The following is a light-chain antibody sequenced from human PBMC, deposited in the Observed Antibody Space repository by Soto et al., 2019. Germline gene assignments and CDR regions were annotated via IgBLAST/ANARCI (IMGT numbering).Light chain of an antibody. Sequence: EIVLTQSPATLSLSPGERATLSCRASQGVTNYLAWYQQKVGQAPRLLLYDASNRATGIPARFSGSGSGTDFTLTVSSLEPEDFAVYYCQQRSDWPLTFGGGTKVEIK. CDR1: QGVTNY. V-gene: IGKV3-11*01. J-gene: IGKJ4*01. CDR2: DAS. CDR3: QQRSDWPLT.